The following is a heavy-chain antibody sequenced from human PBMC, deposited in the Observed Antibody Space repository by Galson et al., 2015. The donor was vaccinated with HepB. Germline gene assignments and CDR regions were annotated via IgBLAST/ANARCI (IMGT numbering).Heavy chain of an antibody. CDR3: ARHSGSYYVISPFDY. CDR2: IWYDGGDK. J-gene: IGHJ4*02. CDR1: GFPFNNAW. D-gene: IGHD1-26*01. V-gene: IGHV3-33*08. Sequence: SLRLSCAASGFPFNNAWMTWVRQAPGMGLEWVAVIWYDGGDKYYADSVKGRFTISRDNAKSTVYLQMNSLRAEDTAVYFCARHSGSYYVISPFDYWGQGTLVTVSS.